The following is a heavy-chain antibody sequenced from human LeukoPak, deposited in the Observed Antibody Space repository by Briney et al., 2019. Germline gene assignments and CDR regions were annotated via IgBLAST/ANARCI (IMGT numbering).Heavy chain of an antibody. CDR1: GYTFTSYA. CDR3: ASFAGYGGNSLDF. Sequence: ASVKVSCKASGYTFTSYAMHWVRQAPGQGLEWMGRINPNSGDTNYAQKFLGRVTMTRDTSISTAYMELSSLRSDDTAVYYCASFAGYGGNSLDFWGQGTLVTVSS. J-gene: IGHJ4*02. CDR2: INPNSGDT. V-gene: IGHV1-2*06. D-gene: IGHD4-23*01.